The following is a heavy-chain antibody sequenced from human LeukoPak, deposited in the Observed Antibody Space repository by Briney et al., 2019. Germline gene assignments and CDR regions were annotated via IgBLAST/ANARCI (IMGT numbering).Heavy chain of an antibody. CDR1: GGSSGNFF. CDR2: IYENGRT. Sequence: SENLSLNCTVSGGSSGNFFWSWIRQSPGEGLEWIGFIYENGRTSYNPSLKSRVTISVDMSKNQFSLRLTSMTAADTAVYYCARDWELGHWGRGILVTVTS. CDR3: ARDWELGH. J-gene: IGHJ4*02. D-gene: IGHD1-26*01. V-gene: IGHV4-59*01.